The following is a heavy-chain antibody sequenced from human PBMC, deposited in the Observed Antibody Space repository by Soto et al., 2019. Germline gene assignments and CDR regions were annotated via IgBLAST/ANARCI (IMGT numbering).Heavy chain of an antibody. J-gene: IGHJ5*02. CDR3: ARGRYCLTGRCFPNWFDP. V-gene: IGHV4-30-4*01. D-gene: IGHD7-27*01. CDR1: GDSISNLDYF. Sequence: SETLSLTCSVSGDSISNLDYFWAWIRQPPGQALEYIGYIYKSATTYYNPSFESRVAISVDTSKSQFSLNVTSVTAADTAVYFCARGRYCLTGRCFPNWFDPWGQGTLVTVSS. CDR2: IYKSATT.